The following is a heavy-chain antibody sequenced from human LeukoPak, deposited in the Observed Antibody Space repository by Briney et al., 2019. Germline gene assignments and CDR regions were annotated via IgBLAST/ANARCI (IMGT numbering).Heavy chain of an antibody. Sequence: SETLSLTCTVTGYSISSGYYWGWIRQPPGKGLEWIGSIYHSGSTYYNPSLKSRVTISVDTSKNQFSLKLSSVTAADTAVYYCARSVPAFDIWGQGTMVTVSS. CDR1: GYSISSGYY. J-gene: IGHJ3*02. V-gene: IGHV4-38-2*02. CDR3: ARSVPAFDI. CDR2: IYHSGST.